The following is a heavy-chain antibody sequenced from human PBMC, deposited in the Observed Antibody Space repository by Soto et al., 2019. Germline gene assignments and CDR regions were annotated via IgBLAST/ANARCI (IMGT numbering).Heavy chain of an antibody. D-gene: IGHD5-18*01. CDR1: GFTFSSYE. J-gene: IGHJ6*02. V-gene: IGHV3-48*03. CDR2: ISSSGSTL. CDR3: AKDRIQLLLPYDHHYYGLDF. Sequence: SLRLSCAASGFTFSSYEMNWVRQAPGKGLEWVSYISSSGSTLYYADSVKGRFTISRDNAKNTLYLQMNSLRVEDTGVYYCAKDRIQLLLPYDHHYYGLDFWGQGTTVTGS.